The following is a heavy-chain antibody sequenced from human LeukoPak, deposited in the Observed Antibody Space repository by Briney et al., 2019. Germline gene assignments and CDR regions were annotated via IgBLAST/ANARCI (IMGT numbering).Heavy chain of an antibody. Sequence: SETLSLTCAVSGGSFSGYYWSSIRQPPGKGLEWVGEINHSGSTKYNPSLKSRVTISVDTSKNQFSLKLSSVTAADTAVYYCARGTVTTDLTSYTIDYWGQGTLVTVSS. V-gene: IGHV4-34*01. D-gene: IGHD4-11*01. CDR2: INHSGST. CDR1: GGSFSGYY. J-gene: IGHJ4*02. CDR3: ARGTVTTDLTSYTIDY.